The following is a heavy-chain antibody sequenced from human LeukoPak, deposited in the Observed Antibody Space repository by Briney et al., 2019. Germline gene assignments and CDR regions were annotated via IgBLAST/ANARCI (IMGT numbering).Heavy chain of an antibody. J-gene: IGHJ4*02. CDR3: AKDLKGYCSSTSCQADY. Sequence: PGGSLRLSCAASGFTFSSYGMHWVRQAPGKGLEWVAFIRYDGSNKYYADSVKGRFTISRDNSKNTLYLQMNSLRAEDTAVYYCAKDLKGYCSSTSCQADYWGQGTPVTVSS. D-gene: IGHD2-2*01. CDR1: GFTFSSYG. V-gene: IGHV3-30*02. CDR2: IRYDGSNK.